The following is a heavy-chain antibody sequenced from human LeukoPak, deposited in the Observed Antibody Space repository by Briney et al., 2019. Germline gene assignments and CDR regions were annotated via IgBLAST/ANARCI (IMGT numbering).Heavy chain of an antibody. V-gene: IGHV4-39*01. CDR1: GGSISANNFY. CDR2: IYFSGTT. CDR3: ATHQGGSSWLDP. J-gene: IGHJ5*02. Sequence: SQTLSLTCTVPGGSISANNFYWDWVRQPPGKRLEWLGNIYFSGTTYYNPSLKSRVTMSIDTSKNQFSLKLSSVTATDTAVYYCATHQGGSSWLDPWGQGTLVTVSS. D-gene: IGHD3-16*01.